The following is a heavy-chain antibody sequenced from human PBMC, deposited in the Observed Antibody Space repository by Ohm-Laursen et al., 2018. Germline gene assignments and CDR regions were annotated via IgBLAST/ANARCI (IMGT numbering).Heavy chain of an antibody. D-gene: IGHD1-7*01. CDR2: INASGGGA. V-gene: IGHV1-46*01. J-gene: IGHJ4*02. CDR1: GYTFSSYY. Sequence: ASVKVSCQPSGYTFSSYYVHWVRQAPGHGLEWMGIINASGGGARYAQKFQGRATLTRDTSMSTIDMELSRLRSEDTAVYFCARGSEELSLLDYWGQGALVTVSS. CDR3: ARGSEELSLLDY.